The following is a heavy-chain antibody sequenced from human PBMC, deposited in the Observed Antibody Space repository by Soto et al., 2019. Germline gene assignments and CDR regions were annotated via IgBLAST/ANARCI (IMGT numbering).Heavy chain of an antibody. V-gene: IGHV3-53*01. CDR2: IYSEGTP. CDR3: ARSTYYDILTGTYYYYAMDV. D-gene: IGHD3-9*01. J-gene: IGHJ6*02. Sequence: GGSLRLSCSASGFTVGSNYMSWVRQARGKGLEWVSVIYSEGTPYYADSVKGRFTISRENSNNTLYLHMNNLRAEDTAVYYCARSTYYDILTGTYYYYAMDVWGQGTTVTVSS. CDR1: GFTVGSNY.